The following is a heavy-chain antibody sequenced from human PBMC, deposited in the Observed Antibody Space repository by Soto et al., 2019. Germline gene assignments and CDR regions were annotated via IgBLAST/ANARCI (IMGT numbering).Heavy chain of an antibody. V-gene: IGHV3-33*01. CDR2: IWYDGSNK. D-gene: IGHD2-2*02. CDR3: ARDMGGDIVVVPAAIRPYYYYGMDV. Sequence: PGGSLRLSCAASGFTFSSYGMRWVRQAPGKGLEWVAVIWYDGSNKYYADSVKGRFTISRDNSKNTLYLQMNSLRAEDTAVYYCARDMGGDIVVVPAAIRPYYYYGMDVWGQGTTVTVSS. CDR1: GFTFSSYG. J-gene: IGHJ6*02.